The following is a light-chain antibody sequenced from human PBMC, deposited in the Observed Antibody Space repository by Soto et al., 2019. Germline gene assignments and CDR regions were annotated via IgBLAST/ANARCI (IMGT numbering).Light chain of an antibody. CDR1: SSNIGAGYD. CDR2: GNS. Sequence: QSVLTQPPSVSGAPGQRVTISCTGSSSNIGAGYDVHWYQQLPGTAPKLLIYGNSNRPSGVPDRFSGSKSGTSASLAITGLQAEDEADYYCQSYDSSLSGGVFGTGTNVTVL. V-gene: IGLV1-40*01. CDR3: QSYDSSLSGGV. J-gene: IGLJ1*01.